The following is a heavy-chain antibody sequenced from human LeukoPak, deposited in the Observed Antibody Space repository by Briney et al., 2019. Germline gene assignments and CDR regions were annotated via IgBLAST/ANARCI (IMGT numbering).Heavy chain of an antibody. CDR2: IKQDGSEK. CDR3: ARDENYYDSSGYHDAFDI. J-gene: IGHJ3*02. D-gene: IGHD3-22*01. CDR1: GFTFSSYW. V-gene: IGHV3-7*01. Sequence: PGGSLRLSCAASGFTFSSYWMSWVRQAPGKGLEWVANIKQDGSEKYYVDSVKGRFTISRDNAKNSLYLQMNSLRAEDTAVYYCARDENYYDSSGYHDAFDIWGQGTMVTVSS.